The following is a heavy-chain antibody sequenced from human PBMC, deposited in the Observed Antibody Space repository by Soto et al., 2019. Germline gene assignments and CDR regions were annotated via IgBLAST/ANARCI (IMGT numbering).Heavy chain of an antibody. CDR2: ISAYNGNT. J-gene: IGHJ6*02. Sequence: QVQLVQSGAEVKKPGASVKVSCKASGYTFTSYGISWVRQAPGQGLEWMGWISAYNGNTNYAQKLQGRVTMTTDTSTSTAYMELRSLRSDDTAVYYCASYYYDSSGYQGPYYYYGMDVWGQGTTVTVSS. V-gene: IGHV1-18*04. CDR1: GYTFTSYG. CDR3: ASYYYDSSGYQGPYYYYGMDV. D-gene: IGHD3-22*01.